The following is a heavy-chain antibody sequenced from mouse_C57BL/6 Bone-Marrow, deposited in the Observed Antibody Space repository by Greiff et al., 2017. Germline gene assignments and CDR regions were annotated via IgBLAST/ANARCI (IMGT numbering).Heavy chain of an antibody. CDR1: GYTFTSYW. Sequence: VQLQQPGAELVKPGASVKLSCKASGYTFTSYWITWVKQRPGQGLVWIGDIYPGSGSTNYNEKFKSKATLTVDTSSSTAYMQLISLTSEDSAVYYWARSYDYDGYWGQGTTLTVSS. CDR2: IYPGSGST. J-gene: IGHJ2*01. V-gene: IGHV1-55*01. D-gene: IGHD2-4*01. CDR3: ARSYDYDGY.